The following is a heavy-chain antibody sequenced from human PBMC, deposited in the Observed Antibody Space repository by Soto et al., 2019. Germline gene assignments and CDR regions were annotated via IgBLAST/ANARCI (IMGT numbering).Heavy chain of an antibody. CDR2: IYSEGTP. J-gene: IGHJ6*02. D-gene: IGHD3-9*01. CDR1: GFTVGSNY. Sequence: XGSLGLSCAASGFTVGSNYMSWVRQAPGKGLEWVSVIYSEGTPYYADSVKGRFTISRENSNNTLYLHMNNLRAEDTAVYYCARSTYYDILTGSYYYYAMDVWGQGTTVTVSS. V-gene: IGHV3-53*01. CDR3: ARSTYYDILTGSYYYYAMDV.